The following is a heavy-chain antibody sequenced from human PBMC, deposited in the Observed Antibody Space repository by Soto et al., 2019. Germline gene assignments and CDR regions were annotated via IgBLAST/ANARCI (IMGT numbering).Heavy chain of an antibody. V-gene: IGHV4-30-4*01. CDR2: IYYNEDT. D-gene: IGHD4-17*01. CDR1: GDSINNGEYY. J-gene: IGHJ3*02. Sequence: QVQLQESGPGLLKPSQTLSLTCNVSGDSINNGEYYWSWFRQPPGKGLEWIGYIYYNEDTYYNPSLKRRPTISLETSKNQFSLQLTSVTAADTAVYYCARDHTVTTGAFDIWGPGTMVTVSS. CDR3: ARDHTVTTGAFDI.